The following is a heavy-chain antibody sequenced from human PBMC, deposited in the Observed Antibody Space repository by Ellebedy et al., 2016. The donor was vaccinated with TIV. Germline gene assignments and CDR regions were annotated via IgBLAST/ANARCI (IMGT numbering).Heavy chain of an antibody. CDR1: GYTFTGYY. CDR2: INPNSGGT. J-gene: IGHJ5*02. CDR3: ARGLNCSGGSCYGGWFDP. V-gene: IGHV1-2*04. Sequence: ASVKVSCKASGYTFTGYYMHWVRQAPGQGLEWMGWINPNSGGTNYAQKFQGWVTMTRDTSISTAYMELSSLRSEDTAVYYCARGLNCSGGSCYGGWFDPWGQGTLVTVSS. D-gene: IGHD2-15*01.